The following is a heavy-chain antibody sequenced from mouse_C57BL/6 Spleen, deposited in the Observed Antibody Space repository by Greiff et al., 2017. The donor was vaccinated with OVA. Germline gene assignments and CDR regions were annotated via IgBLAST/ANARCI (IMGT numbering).Heavy chain of an antibody. CDR1: GYSFTGYY. D-gene: IGHD2-3*01. V-gene: IGHV1-42*01. J-gene: IGHJ2*01. CDR3: ARTYDGYSYYFDY. Sequence: EVQLQQSGPELVKPGASVKISCKASGYSFTGYYMNWVKQSPEKSLEWIGEINPSTGGTTYNQKFKAKATLTVDKSSSTAYMQLKSLTSEDSAVYYGARTYDGYSYYFDYWGQGTTLTVSS. CDR2: INPSTGGT.